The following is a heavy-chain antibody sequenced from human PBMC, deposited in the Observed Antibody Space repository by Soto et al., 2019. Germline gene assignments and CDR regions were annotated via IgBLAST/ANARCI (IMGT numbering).Heavy chain of an antibody. J-gene: IGHJ4*02. Sequence: QLQLQESGSGLVKPSQTLSLTCAVSGGSISSGGYSWIWIRQAPGKGRGWIGYIYRSGSTYYNPSPTSRVTISVDRSKNQFSLKLISVTAADTAVYYCARGMTTVTTLDYWGQGTLVTVSS. CDR2: IYRSGST. CDR1: GGSISSGGYS. V-gene: IGHV4-30-2*01. D-gene: IGHD4-4*01. CDR3: ARGMTTVTTLDY.